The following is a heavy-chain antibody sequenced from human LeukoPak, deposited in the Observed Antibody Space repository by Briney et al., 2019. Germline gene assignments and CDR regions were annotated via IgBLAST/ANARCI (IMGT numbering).Heavy chain of an antibody. CDR3: AREVQQQLVFDY. CDR1: GGSISSYY. V-gene: IGHV4-59*12. CDR2: IYYSGST. D-gene: IGHD6-13*01. Sequence: SETLSLTCTVSGGSISSYYWSWIRQPPGKGLEWIGYIYYSGSTYYNPSLKSRVTISVDTSKNQFSLKLSSVTAADTAVYYCAREVQQQLVFDYWGQGTLVTVSS. J-gene: IGHJ4*02.